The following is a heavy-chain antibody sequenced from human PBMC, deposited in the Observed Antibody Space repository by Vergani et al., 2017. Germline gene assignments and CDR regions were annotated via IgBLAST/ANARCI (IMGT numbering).Heavy chain of an antibody. CDR1: GYSFTNYW. V-gene: IGHV5-51*01. CDR3: ARLYGRDSSGNKYFDY. D-gene: IGHD3-22*01. Sequence: EVQLVQSGAEVKKPGESLKISCQISGYSFTNYWIGWVRQMPGKGLEWMGIIHPADSDTRYSPSFQGQVTISVDKSISTAYLQQSSLRASDSAMYYCARLYGRDSSGNKYFDYWGQGTLVTVSS. CDR2: IHPADSDT. J-gene: IGHJ4*02.